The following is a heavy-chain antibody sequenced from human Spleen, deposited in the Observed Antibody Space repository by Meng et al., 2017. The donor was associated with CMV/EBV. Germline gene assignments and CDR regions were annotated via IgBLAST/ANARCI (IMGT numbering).Heavy chain of an antibody. Sequence: VSCQTSGYTFSIYSLHWVRQAPGQGTEWMGIINTNSGGTSYAQKFQGRVTMTRDTSTRTVYMELSSLRPEDTAVYYCARGTGWNALDYWGKGTLVTVSS. CDR3: ARGTGWNALDY. D-gene: IGHD2-2*01. CDR1: GYTFSIYS. V-gene: IGHV1-46*01. CDR2: INTNSGGT. J-gene: IGHJ4*02.